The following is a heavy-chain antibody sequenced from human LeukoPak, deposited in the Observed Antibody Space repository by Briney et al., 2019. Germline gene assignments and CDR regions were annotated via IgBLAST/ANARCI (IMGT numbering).Heavy chain of an antibody. Sequence: SETLSLTCTVSGGSISSGGYYWSWIRQPPGKGLEWIGYISHIGSTSYNPSLKSRVTISVDRSKNQFSLKLSSVTAADTAVYYCVQEAVGIVATINWGQGTLVTVSS. CDR1: GGSISSGGYY. D-gene: IGHD5-12*01. J-gene: IGHJ4*02. V-gene: IGHV4-30-2*01. CDR2: ISHIGST. CDR3: VQEAVGIVATIN.